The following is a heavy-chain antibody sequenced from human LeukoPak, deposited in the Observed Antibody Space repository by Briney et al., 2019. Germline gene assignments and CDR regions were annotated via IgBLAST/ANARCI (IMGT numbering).Heavy chain of an antibody. CDR3: ARREEPPSYITDY. Sequence: ASVKVSCKASGYTFTSYDFSWVRQAPAQRLEWMGWISAYNGNTNYAQKLQGRVTMTTDTSTSTAYMELRSLRSDDTAVYYCARREEPPSYITDYWGQGTLVTVSS. J-gene: IGHJ4*02. CDR2: ISAYNGNT. V-gene: IGHV1-18*01. CDR1: GYTFTSYD. D-gene: IGHD1-14*01.